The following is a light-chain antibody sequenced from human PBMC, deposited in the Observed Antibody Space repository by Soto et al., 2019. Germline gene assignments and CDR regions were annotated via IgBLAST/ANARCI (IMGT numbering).Light chain of an antibody. CDR1: QSISNY. CDR2: AAS. V-gene: IGKV1-39*01. Sequence: DIQMTQSPSSLSASVGDRVTITCRASQSISNYLNWYQQKPGKAPKLLIYAASSLQGGVPSRFSGSGSGTDFTLTISSLQPDDFATYYCQQSYSTPLTFGGGTKVDIK. J-gene: IGKJ4*01. CDR3: QQSYSTPLT.